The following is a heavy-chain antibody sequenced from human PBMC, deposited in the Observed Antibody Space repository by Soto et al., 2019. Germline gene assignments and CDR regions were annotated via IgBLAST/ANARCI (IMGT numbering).Heavy chain of an antibody. D-gene: IGHD6-19*01. Sequence: GXSVRVSCKASGYTFSGFYMHWVRQAPGQGLEWMGWINPNSGGTKSAEKFQGRATMTRDTSISTAYMELSRLTSDDTAVYYCASEAVTGTAGPDFWGQGTHVTVSS. CDR1: GYTFSGFY. J-gene: IGHJ4*02. V-gene: IGHV1-2*02. CDR3: ASEAVTGTAGPDF. CDR2: INPNSGGT.